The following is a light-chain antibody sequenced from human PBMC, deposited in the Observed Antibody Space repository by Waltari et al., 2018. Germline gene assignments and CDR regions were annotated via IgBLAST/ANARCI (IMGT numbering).Light chain of an antibody. CDR1: GSNIGAGYD. J-gene: IGLJ2*01. Sequence: QSVLTQPPSVSGAPGQRVTISCTGGGSNIGAGYDVHWYRQLPGKAPELLIYGVNNRPSGVPDRFFGSLSGTSASLAITGLQAEDDADYYCQSYDTSLSVVFGGGTKLTV. CDR2: GVN. V-gene: IGLV1-40*01. CDR3: QSYDTSLSVV.